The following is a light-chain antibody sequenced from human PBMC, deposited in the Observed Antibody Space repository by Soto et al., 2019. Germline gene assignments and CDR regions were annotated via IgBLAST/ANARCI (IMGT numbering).Light chain of an antibody. V-gene: IGKV3-20*01. CDR1: QSVSSN. CDR2: GAS. J-gene: IGKJ1*01. CDR3: QQYGYSFWT. Sequence: EIALKQSPGTLSLSPGERATLSCRASQSVSSNLAWYQQKPGQAPRLLIYGASTRATGIPDRFSGSGSGADYTLTISRLEPEDSAMYYCQQYGYSFWTFGQGTKVDIK.